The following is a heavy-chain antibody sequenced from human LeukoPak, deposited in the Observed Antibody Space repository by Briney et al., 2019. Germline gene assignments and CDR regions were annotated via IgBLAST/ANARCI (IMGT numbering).Heavy chain of an antibody. D-gene: IGHD3-22*01. CDR3: ARGPFSYDSSGFFDF. V-gene: IGHV4-61*02. CDR1: GDSISSGDYN. Sequence: SETLSLTCTVSGDSISSGDYNWSWIRQPDGKGLEWFVRISSSGSTNYNPSLKSRVTISVDTSKNQFSLKLSSVTAADTAVYFCARGPFSYDSSGFFDFWGQGTMVAVSS. CDR2: ISSSGST. J-gene: IGHJ3*01.